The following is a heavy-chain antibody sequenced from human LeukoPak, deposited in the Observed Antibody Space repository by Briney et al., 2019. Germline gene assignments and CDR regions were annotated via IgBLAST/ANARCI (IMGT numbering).Heavy chain of an antibody. Sequence: SETLSLTCTVSGGSLSSDYWSWIRQPPRKGLEWVGYIYYSGSTNYNPSLKSRVTISVDTSKNQFSLKLSSVTAADTAVYYCARDAHPYGSWSYLFDYWGQGTLVTVSS. CDR2: IYYSGST. V-gene: IGHV4-59*01. CDR1: GGSLSSDY. CDR3: ARDAHPYGSWSYLFDY. J-gene: IGHJ4*02. D-gene: IGHD3-10*01.